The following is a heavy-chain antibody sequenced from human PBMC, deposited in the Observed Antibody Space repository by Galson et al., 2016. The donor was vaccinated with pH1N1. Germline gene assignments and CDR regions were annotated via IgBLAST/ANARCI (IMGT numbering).Heavy chain of an antibody. CDR3: VRKVGDF. CDR1: GLIFSDYW. Sequence: SLRLSCAASGLIFSDYWMSWVRQAPGKGLEWVANIKQDGSAKYFVDSVKGRFTISRDNAKNSLFLQMNSLRAEDTAIYYCVRKVGDFWGQGTMVTVSS. CDR2: IKQDGSAK. V-gene: IGHV3-7*01. J-gene: IGHJ3*01. D-gene: IGHD1-26*01.